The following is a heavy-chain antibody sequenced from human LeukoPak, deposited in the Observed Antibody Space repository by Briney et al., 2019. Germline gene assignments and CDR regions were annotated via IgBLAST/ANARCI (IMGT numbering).Heavy chain of an antibody. CDR1: GFTFSSYW. Sequence: GGSLRLSCAASGFTFSSYWMHWVRQAPGKGLVWVSRINSDGCSTSYADSVKGRFTISRDNAKNTLYLQMNSLRAEDTAVYYCARVPHYYGSGSYYNADGYFQHWGQGTLVTVSS. J-gene: IGHJ1*01. CDR3: ARVPHYYGSGSYYNADGYFQH. D-gene: IGHD3-10*01. V-gene: IGHV3-74*01. CDR2: INSDGCST.